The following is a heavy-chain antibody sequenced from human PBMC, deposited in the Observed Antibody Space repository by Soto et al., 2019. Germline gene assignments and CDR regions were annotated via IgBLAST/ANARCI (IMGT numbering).Heavy chain of an antibody. CDR3: AREFLVVMDY. CDR2: ISYDGSNK. CDR1: GFTFSSYA. Sequence: GGSLRLSCAASGFTFSSYAMHWVRQAPGKGLEWVAVISYDGSNKYYADSVKGRFTISRDNSKNTLCLQMNSLRAEDTAVYYCAREFLVVMDYWGQGTLVTVSS. V-gene: IGHV3-30-3*01. J-gene: IGHJ4*02. D-gene: IGHD3-22*01.